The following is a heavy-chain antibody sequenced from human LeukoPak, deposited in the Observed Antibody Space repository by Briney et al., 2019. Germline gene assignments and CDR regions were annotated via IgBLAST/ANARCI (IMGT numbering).Heavy chain of an antibody. D-gene: IGHD2-15*01. CDR2: INPSGGST. CDR3: ARDLDVGRAAPRDY. CDR1: GYTFTSHG. J-gene: IGHJ4*02. V-gene: IGHV1-46*01. Sequence: ASVKVSCTASGYTFTSHGISWVRQAPGQGLEWMGIINPSGGSTSYAQKFQGRVTMTRDTSTSTVYMELSSLRSEDTAVYYCARDLDVGRAAPRDYWGQGTLVTVSS.